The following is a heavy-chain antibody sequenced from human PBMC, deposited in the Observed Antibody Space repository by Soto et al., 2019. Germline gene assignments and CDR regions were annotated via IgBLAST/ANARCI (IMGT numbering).Heavy chain of an antibody. V-gene: IGHV3-33*01. CDR1: GFTFSNYG. CDR3: ARDDIPGRPVATYGMDV. Sequence: QVQLVESGGGVVQPGRSLRLSCAASGFTFSNYGMHWVRQAPGKGLEWVAVIWYDESHEYYADSVKGRFTISSDNSKNTLYLQMNRLGAEDTAVYYCARDDIPGRPVATYGMDVWGQGTTVIVSS. J-gene: IGHJ6*02. CDR2: IWYDESHE. D-gene: IGHD6-19*01.